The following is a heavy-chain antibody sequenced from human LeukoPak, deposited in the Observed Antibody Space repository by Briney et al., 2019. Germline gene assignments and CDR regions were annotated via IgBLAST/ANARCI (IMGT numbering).Heavy chain of an antibody. V-gene: IGHV4-61*08. CDR3: ARDHRTVLDP. CDR1: GDSISSGDYY. J-gene: IGHJ5*02. D-gene: IGHD2/OR15-2a*01. Sequence: PLQTLSLTCTVSGDSISSGDYYWSWIRQPPGKGLEWIGYIYYSGSTNYNPSLKSRVTISVDTSKNQFSLKLSSVTAADTAVYYCARDHRTVLDPWGQGTLVTVSS. CDR2: IYYSGST.